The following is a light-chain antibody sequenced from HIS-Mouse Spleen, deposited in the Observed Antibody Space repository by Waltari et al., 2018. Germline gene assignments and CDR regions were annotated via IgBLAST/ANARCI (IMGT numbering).Light chain of an antibody. CDR2: WAS. Sequence: DIVMTQSPDSLAVSLGERATINRKPSQSVLYSSNNKNYLAWYQQKPGQPPKLLIYWASTRESGVPDRFSGSGSGTDFTLTISSLQAEDVAVYYCQQYYSTPPTFGQGTKVEIK. V-gene: IGKV4-1*01. J-gene: IGKJ1*01. CDR3: QQYYSTPPT. CDR1: QSVLYSSNNKNY.